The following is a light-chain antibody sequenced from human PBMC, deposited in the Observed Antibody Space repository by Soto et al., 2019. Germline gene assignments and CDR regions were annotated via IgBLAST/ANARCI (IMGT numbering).Light chain of an antibody. J-gene: IGLJ2*01. CDR3: QSYDSSLSGREV. CDR2: ANR. CDR1: SSNIGGGYD. V-gene: IGLV1-40*01. Sequence: QAVVTQPPSVSGAPGQRVTISCTGSSSNIGGGYDVHWYQQLPGTAPKLLIYANRNRPSGVPDRFSGSKSGTSASLAITGLQAEDEADYYCQSYDSSLSGREVFGGGTQLTVL.